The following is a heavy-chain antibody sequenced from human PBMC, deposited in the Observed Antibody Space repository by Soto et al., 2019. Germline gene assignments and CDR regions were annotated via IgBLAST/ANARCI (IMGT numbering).Heavy chain of an antibody. V-gene: IGHV1-18*01. CDR1: GYTFSSYG. D-gene: IGHD2-21*02. J-gene: IGHJ6*02. CDR2: ISAYNGNT. Sequence: QVQLVQSGAEVKEPGASVKVSCKASGYTFSSYGISWVRQAPGQGLEWMGWISAYNGNTNYAQKLQGRVTMTTDTXXSTAYMELRSLRSDDTAVYYCASSYCGGDCSVLYYYYGMDVWGQGTTVTVSS. CDR3: ASSYCGGDCSVLYYYYGMDV.